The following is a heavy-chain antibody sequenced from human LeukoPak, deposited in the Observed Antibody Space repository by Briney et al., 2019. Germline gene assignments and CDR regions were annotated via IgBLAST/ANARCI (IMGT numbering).Heavy chain of an antibody. CDR2: INPDSGGT. CDR3: ARDRDGYEYYDAFDI. J-gene: IGHJ3*02. D-gene: IGHD5-12*01. Sequence: ASVKVSCKASGYTFTGYYMHWVRQAPGQGLEWVGWINPDSGGTNYAQKFQGRVTMTRDTSIRTAYMELSRLRSDDTAVYYCARDRDGYEYYDAFDIWGQGTMVTVSS. V-gene: IGHV1-2*02. CDR1: GYTFTGYY.